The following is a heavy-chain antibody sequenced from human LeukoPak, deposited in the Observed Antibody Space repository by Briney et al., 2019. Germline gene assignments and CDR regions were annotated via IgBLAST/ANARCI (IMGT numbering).Heavy chain of an antibody. J-gene: IGHJ4*02. CDR3: ARVYRYCSGGSCYTFDY. V-gene: IGHV3-64*02. CDR2: ISSNGGST. Sequence: GGSLRLSCAASGFTFSSYAMHWVRQAPGKGLEYVSAISSNGGSTYCADSVKGRFTISRDSAKNTLYLQMNSLRAEDTAVYYCARVYRYCSGGSCYTFDYWGQGTLVTVSS. CDR1: GFTFSSYA. D-gene: IGHD2-15*01.